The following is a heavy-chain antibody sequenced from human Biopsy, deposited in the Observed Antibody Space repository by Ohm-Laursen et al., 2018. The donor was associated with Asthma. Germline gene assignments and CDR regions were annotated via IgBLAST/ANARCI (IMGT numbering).Heavy chain of an antibody. V-gene: IGHV1-2*06. D-gene: IGHD5-12*01. CDR2: INPNSGGT. Sequence: ASVKVSCKASGYTFTGYYMHWVRQAPGQGLEWMGRINPNSGGTNYAQKFQDRVTMTRDTSISTAYMELSSLRSDDTAMYYCARELLDIVAFDYYYYGMDVWGQGTTVTVSS. CDR3: ARELLDIVAFDYYYYGMDV. CDR1: GYTFTGYY. J-gene: IGHJ6*02.